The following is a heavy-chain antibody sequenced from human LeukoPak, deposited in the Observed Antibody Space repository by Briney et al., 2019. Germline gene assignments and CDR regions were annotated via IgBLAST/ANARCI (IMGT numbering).Heavy chain of an antibody. J-gene: IGHJ3*02. D-gene: IGHD3-22*01. CDR1: GGSISSYY. Sequence: SETLSLTCTVSGGSISSYYWSWIRQPAGKGLEWIGRIYTSGSTNYNPSLKSRVTMSVDASKNQFSLKLSSVTAADTAVYYCASYSTYYYDSSGLGAFDIWGQGTMVTVSS. CDR3: ASYSTYYYDSSGLGAFDI. V-gene: IGHV4-4*07. CDR2: IYTSGST.